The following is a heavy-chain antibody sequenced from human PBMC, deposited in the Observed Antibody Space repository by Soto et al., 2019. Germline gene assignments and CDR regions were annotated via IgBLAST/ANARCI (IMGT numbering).Heavy chain of an antibody. J-gene: IGHJ4*02. CDR3: ANKDY. Sequence: QVQLVESGGGVVQPGRSLRLSCAASGFTFSSYAIHWVRQAPGKGLEWVAVISYDGSNKYYADSVKGRFTISRDNSKNTLYLQMNSLRAEDTAVYYCANKDYWGQGTLVTVSS. V-gene: IGHV3-30-3*01. CDR1: GFTFSSYA. CDR2: ISYDGSNK.